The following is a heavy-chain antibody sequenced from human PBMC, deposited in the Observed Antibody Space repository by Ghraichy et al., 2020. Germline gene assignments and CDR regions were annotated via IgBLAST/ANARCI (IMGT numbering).Heavy chain of an antibody. CDR1: GFTFNIYA. J-gene: IGHJ3*01. CDR3: AKDHFNGNKQYDEFDV. Sequence: GGSLRLSCAASGFTFNIYAMSWVRQAPGKGLEWVATIGDVRSTFYAGSVKGRFTVSRDDSKNTLFLQMNTLRVEDTAVYFCAKDHFNGNKQYDEFDVWGQGTLVTVSS. D-gene: IGHD2-8*01. CDR2: IGDVRST. V-gene: IGHV3-23*01.